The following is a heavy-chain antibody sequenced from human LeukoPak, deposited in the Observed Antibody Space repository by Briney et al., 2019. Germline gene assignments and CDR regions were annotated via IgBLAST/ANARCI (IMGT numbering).Heavy chain of an antibody. J-gene: IGHJ4*02. Sequence: ASETLSLTCTVSGGSISSSSYYWGWIRQPPGKGLEWIGSIYYSGSTYYNPSLKSRVTISVDTSKNQFSLKLSSVTAADTAVYYCARDNPIVVPTHFDYWGQGTLVTVSS. D-gene: IGHD3-22*01. CDR1: GGSISSSSYY. CDR3: ARDNPIVVPTHFDY. CDR2: IYYSGST. V-gene: IGHV4-39*07.